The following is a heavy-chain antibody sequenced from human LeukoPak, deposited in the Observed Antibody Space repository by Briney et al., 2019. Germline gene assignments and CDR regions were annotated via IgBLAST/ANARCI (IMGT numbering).Heavy chain of an antibody. Sequence: GGSLRLSCAASGFIFSRYGMHWVRQAPGKGLERVAVIWNDGTNKKYADSVQGRFTISRDNSKNTLDLQMNSLRAEDTAVYYCARLGSQNYFGYWGQGTLVTVSS. J-gene: IGHJ4*02. D-gene: IGHD3-10*01. CDR3: ARLGSQNYFGY. CDR2: IWNDGTNK. CDR1: GFIFSRYG. V-gene: IGHV3-33*01.